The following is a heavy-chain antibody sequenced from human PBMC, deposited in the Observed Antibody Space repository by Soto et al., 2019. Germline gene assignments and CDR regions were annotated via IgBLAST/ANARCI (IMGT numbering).Heavy chain of an antibody. CDR1: GYTFTSYD. V-gene: IGHV1-8*01. CDR3: ARLERYYDFWSGYYGHYYYYMDV. Sequence: ASVKVSCKASGYTFTSYDINWVRQATGQGLEWMGWMNPNSGNTGYAQKFQGRVTMTRNTSISTAYMELSSLRSEDTAVYYCARLERYYDFWSGYYGHYYYYMDVWGKGTTVTVSS. D-gene: IGHD3-3*01. J-gene: IGHJ6*03. CDR2: MNPNSGNT.